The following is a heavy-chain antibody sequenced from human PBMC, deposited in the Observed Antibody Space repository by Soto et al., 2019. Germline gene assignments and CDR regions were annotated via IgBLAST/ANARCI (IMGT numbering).Heavy chain of an antibody. CDR2: VSANNGHT. V-gene: IGHV1-18*01. J-gene: IGHJ6*02. CDR1: GFTFSSYG. D-gene: IGHD2-8*01. Sequence: ASVKVSCKASGFTFSSYGLNWVRQAPGQGLEWMGWVSANNGHTNYAQNLQGRVSMTTDTSTSTAYMELRGLTFDDTAVYYCARDIESVTAKHFFYYYAMDVWGQGTTVTVSS. CDR3: ARDIESVTAKHFFYYYAMDV.